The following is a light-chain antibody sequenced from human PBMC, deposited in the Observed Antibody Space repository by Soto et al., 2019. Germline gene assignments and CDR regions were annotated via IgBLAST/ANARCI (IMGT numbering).Light chain of an antibody. Sequence: QSVLTQPPSVSGGPGQRVTISCTGSSSSIGTGFDVHWYQQFPGTAPRLLIYGDSNRPSGVPDRFSGSKSGTSASLAITGLQAEDEADYYCQSYDSSLSTYVFGTGTKLTVL. CDR2: GDS. J-gene: IGLJ1*01. V-gene: IGLV1-40*01. CDR1: SSSIGTGFD. CDR3: QSYDSSLSTYV.